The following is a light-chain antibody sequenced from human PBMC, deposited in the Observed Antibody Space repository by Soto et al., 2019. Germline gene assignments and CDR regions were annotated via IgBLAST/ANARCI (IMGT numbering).Light chain of an antibody. Sequence: DIVMTQSPLSLPVTPGEPASISCRSSQSLLHSNGYNYLDWYLQKPGQSPQLLIYLGSNRSSGVPDRFSGSGSGTDFTLKISRVEAEDVGGYYCMQAPQTHRTICQWTKGDIK. CDR1: QSLLHSNGYNY. CDR3: MQAPQTHRT. V-gene: IGKV2-28*01. CDR2: LGS. J-gene: IGKJ1*01.